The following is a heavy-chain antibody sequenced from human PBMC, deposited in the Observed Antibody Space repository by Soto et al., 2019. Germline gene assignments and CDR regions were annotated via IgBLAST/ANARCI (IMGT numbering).Heavy chain of an antibody. CDR3: ARLGAYGGNLVFDY. CDR2: IYYSGST. V-gene: IGHV4-31*03. CDR1: GGSISSGGYY. Sequence: SETLSLTCTVSGGSISSGGYYWSWIRQHPGKGLEWIGYIYYSGSTYYNTSLKSRVTISVDTSKNQFSLKLSSVTAADTALYYCARLGAYGGNLVFDYWGQGTLVT. J-gene: IGHJ4*02. D-gene: IGHD2-21*02.